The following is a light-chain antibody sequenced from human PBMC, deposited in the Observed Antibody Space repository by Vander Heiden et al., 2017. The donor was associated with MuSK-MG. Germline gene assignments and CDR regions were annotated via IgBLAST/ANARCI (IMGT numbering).Light chain of an antibody. CDR2: GAS. CDR1: QSVSSSY. J-gene: IGKJ4*01. V-gene: IGKV3-20*01. Sequence: EIVLTQSPGTLSLSPGERATLSCRASQSVSSSYLAWDQQKPGQAPRLLIYGASSRATGIKDRFSGSGSGTDFTLTISRMEPEDFEGYDGQQYGRFGGGTKVEIK. CDR3: QQYGR.